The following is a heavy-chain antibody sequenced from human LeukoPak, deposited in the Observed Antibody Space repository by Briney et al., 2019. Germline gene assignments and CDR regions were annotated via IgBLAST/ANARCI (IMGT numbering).Heavy chain of an antibody. CDR2: INPNSGGT. D-gene: IGHD3-10*01. CDR1: GYTFTGYY. Sequence: GASVKVSCRASGYTFTGYYMHWVPQAPGQGLEWMGWINPNSGGTNYAQKFQGRVTMTRETSISTAYMELSRLRSDDTAVYYCARGTGELLWFGEYLYFDYWGQGTLVTVSS. J-gene: IGHJ4*02. CDR3: ARGTGELLWFGEYLYFDY. V-gene: IGHV1-2*02.